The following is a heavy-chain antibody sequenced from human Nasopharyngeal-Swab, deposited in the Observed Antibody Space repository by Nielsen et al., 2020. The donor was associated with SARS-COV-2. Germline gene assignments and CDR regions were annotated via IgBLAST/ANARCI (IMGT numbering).Heavy chain of an antibody. Sequence: GSLKISCAASGFTFSSYGMHWVRQAPGKGLEWVAVIWYDGGNKYYADSVKGRFTISRDNSKNTLYLQMNSLRAEDTAVYYCARDLPPVGCSGGSCYSPWGQGTLVTVSS. J-gene: IGHJ5*02. V-gene: IGHV3-33*01. CDR2: IWYDGGNK. CDR3: ARDLPPVGCSGGSCYSP. CDR1: GFTFSSYG. D-gene: IGHD2-15*01.